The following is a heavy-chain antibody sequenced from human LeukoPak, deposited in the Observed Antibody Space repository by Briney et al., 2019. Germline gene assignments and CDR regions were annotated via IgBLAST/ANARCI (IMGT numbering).Heavy chain of an antibody. D-gene: IGHD6-13*01. J-gene: IGHJ4*02. CDR3: AREDGYSSSWYSDY. Sequence: GGSLRLSCAASGFGFSNYHMSWIRQAPGKGLEWVSYISRSSDYTNYADSVKGRFTISRDNAKNSLYLQMNSLRAEDTAVYYCAREDGYSSSWYSDYWGQGTLVTVSS. CDR1: GFGFSNYH. CDR2: ISRSSDYT. V-gene: IGHV3-11*05.